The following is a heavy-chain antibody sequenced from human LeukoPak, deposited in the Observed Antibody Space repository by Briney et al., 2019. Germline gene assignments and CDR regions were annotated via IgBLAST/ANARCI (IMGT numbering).Heavy chain of an antibody. Sequence: GESLKISCEGSGYSFTKNWIGWVRQMPGKGLEWMGIIYPGDSDTRYSPSFQGQVTISADKSISTAYLHWSSLKASDTAMYYCATNTGYSYGYYFDYWGQGTLVAVSS. CDR2: IYPGDSDT. J-gene: IGHJ4*02. D-gene: IGHD5-18*01. CDR1: GYSFTKNW. V-gene: IGHV5-51*01. CDR3: ATNTGYSYGYYFDY.